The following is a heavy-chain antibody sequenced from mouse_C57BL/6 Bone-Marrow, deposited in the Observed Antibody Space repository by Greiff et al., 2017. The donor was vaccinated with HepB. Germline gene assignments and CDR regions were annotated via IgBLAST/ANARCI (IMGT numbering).Heavy chain of an antibody. CDR1: GYTFTSYT. CDR2: INPSSGYT. D-gene: IGHD1-1*01. Sequence: VHLVESGAELARPGASVKMSCKASGYTFTSYTMHWVKQRPGQGLEWIGYINPSSGYTKYNQKFKDKATLTADKSSSTAYMQLSSLTSEDSAVYYCARSWLYYYGSSSFAYWGQGTLVTVSA. J-gene: IGHJ3*01. CDR3: ARSWLYYYGSSSFAY. V-gene: IGHV1-4*01.